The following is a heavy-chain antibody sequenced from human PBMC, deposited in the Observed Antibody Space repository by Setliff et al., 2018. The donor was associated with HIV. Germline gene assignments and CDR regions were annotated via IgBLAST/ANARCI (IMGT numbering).Heavy chain of an antibody. V-gene: IGHV1-46*01. Sequence: VSVKVSCKASGYTFTSYYMHWVRQAPGQGLEWMGIINPSSGSTTYAQKFQGRVTMTRDTSISTAYMELSRLRYDDTAIYYCARDPFLWEVTPPWGQGTLVTVSS. D-gene: IGHD3-10*01. CDR3: ARDPFLWEVTPP. CDR1: GYTFTSYY. J-gene: IGHJ5*02. CDR2: INPSSGST.